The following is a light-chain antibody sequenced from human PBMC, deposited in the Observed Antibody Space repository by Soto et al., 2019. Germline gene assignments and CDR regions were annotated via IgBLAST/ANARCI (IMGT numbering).Light chain of an antibody. Sequence: ENVLTQSPGTLSLSPGERATLSCRASQALASNSLAWYQQRPGQAPRLLIYGASNRATGISDRFIGGGSGTDFTLTITNLAPEDLATYYCHQYGSSPPAFSQGTKVDIK. CDR2: GAS. J-gene: IGKJ1*01. V-gene: IGKV3-20*01. CDR3: HQYGSSPPA. CDR1: QALASNS.